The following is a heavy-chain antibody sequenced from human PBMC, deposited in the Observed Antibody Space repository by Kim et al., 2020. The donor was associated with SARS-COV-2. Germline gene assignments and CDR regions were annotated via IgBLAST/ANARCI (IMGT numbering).Heavy chain of an antibody. J-gene: IGHJ5*02. CDR3: ARGRPPQLGAWFGDQYVKKVWFDP. V-gene: IGHV4-34*01. Sequence: SETLSLTCAVYGGSFSGYYWSWIRQPPGKGLEWIGEINHSGSTNYNPSLKSRVTISVDTSKNQFSLKLSSVTAADTAVYYCARGRPPQLGAWFGDQYVKKVWFDPWGQGTLVTVSS. CDR1: GGSFSGYY. D-gene: IGHD3-10*01. CDR2: INHSGST.